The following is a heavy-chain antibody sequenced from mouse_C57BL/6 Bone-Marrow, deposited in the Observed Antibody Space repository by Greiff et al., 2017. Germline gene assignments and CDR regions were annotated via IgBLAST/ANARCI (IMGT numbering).Heavy chain of an antibody. J-gene: IGHJ1*03. Sequence: QVQLQQSGAELVKPGASVKLSCKASGYTFTEYTIHWVKQRSGQGLEWIGWFYPGSGSVKYNEKFKDKATLTADKSSSSVYMEFSRLTSEDSAVYFCARHEDRMIHHWYFDVWGTGTTGTVSS. D-gene: IGHD2-4*01. V-gene: IGHV1-62-2*01. CDR2: FYPGSGSV. CDR1: GYTFTEYT. CDR3: ARHEDRMIHHWYFDV.